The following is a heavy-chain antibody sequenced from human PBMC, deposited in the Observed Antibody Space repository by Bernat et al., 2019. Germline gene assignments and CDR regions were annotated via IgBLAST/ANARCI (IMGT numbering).Heavy chain of an antibody. D-gene: IGHD2-8*01. CDR2: ITGSGDTT. J-gene: IGHJ4*02. CDR3: ANEGAVGSNVYFDY. CDR1: GFTFSNSG. Sequence: ELQLLESGGGLVQPGGSLRLSCAASGFTFSNSGMSWVRQAPGKGLEWVSSITGSGDTTFYSDSAKGRFTMSRDNSKNTVYLQMNSLRAEDTAIYYSANEGAVGSNVYFDYWGQGALVAVSS. V-gene: IGHV3-23*01.